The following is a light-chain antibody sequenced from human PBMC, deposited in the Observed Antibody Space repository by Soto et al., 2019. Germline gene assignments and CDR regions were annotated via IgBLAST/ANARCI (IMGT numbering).Light chain of an antibody. V-gene: IGKV3-11*01. CDR3: QHRSNWL. Sequence: EIVLTQSPATLSLSPGERATLSCRATQDVSRYLAWYQQKPGQSPRLLIYDASNRATGIPARFSGSGSGTDVTLTISSLEPEDFAVYCCQHRSNWLFGPGTKVDIK. CDR2: DAS. J-gene: IGKJ3*01. CDR1: QDVSRY.